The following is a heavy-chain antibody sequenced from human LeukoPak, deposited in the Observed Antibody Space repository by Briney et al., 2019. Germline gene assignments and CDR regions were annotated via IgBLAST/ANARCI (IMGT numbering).Heavy chain of an antibody. CDR2: ISYDGSNK. Sequence: PGRSVRLSCAASGFTFSSYGMHWVRQAPGKGLEWVAVISYDGSNKYYADSVKGRFTISRDNSKNTLYLQMNSLRAEDTAVYYCAKEYSGYDRFFDYWGQGTLVTVSS. J-gene: IGHJ4*02. CDR1: GFTFSSYG. V-gene: IGHV3-30*18. D-gene: IGHD5-12*01. CDR3: AKEYSGYDRFFDY.